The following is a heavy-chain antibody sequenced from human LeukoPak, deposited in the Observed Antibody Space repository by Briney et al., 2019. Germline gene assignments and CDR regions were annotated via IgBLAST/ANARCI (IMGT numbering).Heavy chain of an antibody. D-gene: IGHD3-3*01. V-gene: IGHV3-30*02. J-gene: IGHJ4*02. CDR1: GFTFSSYG. Sequence: GGSLRLSCAASGFTFSSYGMHWVRQAPGKGLEWVAFIRYDGSNKYYADSVKGRFTISRDNSKNTLYLQMNSLRAEDTAVYYCAKDLGDFWSGYDYWGQGTLVTVSS. CDR2: IRYDGSNK. CDR3: AKDLGDFWSGYDY.